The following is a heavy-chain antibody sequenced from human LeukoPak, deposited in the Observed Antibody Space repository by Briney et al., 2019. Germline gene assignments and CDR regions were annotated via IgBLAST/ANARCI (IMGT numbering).Heavy chain of an antibody. V-gene: IGHV4-59*08. D-gene: IGHD1-1*01. Sequence: PSETLSLTCTVSGGSIGSYYWSWIRQPPGKGLEWIGYIYYSGSTNYNPSLKSRVTISVDTSKNQFSLKLSSVTAADTAVYYCARRRTTEFDPWGQGTLVTVSS. J-gene: IGHJ5*02. CDR2: IYYSGST. CDR3: ARRRTTEFDP. CDR1: GGSIGSYY.